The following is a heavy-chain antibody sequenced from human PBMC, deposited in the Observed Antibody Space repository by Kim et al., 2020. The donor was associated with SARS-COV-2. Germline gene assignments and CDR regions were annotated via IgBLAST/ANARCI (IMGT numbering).Heavy chain of an antibody. Sequence: GGSLRLSCAASGFTFSNAWMSWVRQAPGKGLEWVGRIKSKTDGGTTDYAAPVKGRFTISRDDSKNTLYLQMNSLKTEDTAVYYCTTGLPFNHPLEGYFDLWGRGTLVTVSS. V-gene: IGHV3-15*01. CDR1: GFTFSNAW. CDR2: IKSKTDGGTT. CDR3: TTGLPFNHPLEGYFDL. D-gene: IGHD3-16*01. J-gene: IGHJ2*01.